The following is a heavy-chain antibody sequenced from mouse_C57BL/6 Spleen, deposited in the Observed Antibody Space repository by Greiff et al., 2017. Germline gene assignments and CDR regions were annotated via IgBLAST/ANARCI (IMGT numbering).Heavy chain of an antibody. CDR1: GFTFSDFY. CDR2: SRNKANDYTT. CDR3: ARDLYYYGSPYAMDY. D-gene: IGHD1-1*01. Sequence: EVMLVESGGGLVQSGRSLRLSCATSGFTFSDFYMEWVRQAPGKGLEWIAASRNKANDYTTEYSASVKGRFIVSRDTSQSILYLQMNALRAEDTAIYYCARDLYYYGSPYAMDYWGQGTSVTVSS. J-gene: IGHJ4*01. V-gene: IGHV7-1*01.